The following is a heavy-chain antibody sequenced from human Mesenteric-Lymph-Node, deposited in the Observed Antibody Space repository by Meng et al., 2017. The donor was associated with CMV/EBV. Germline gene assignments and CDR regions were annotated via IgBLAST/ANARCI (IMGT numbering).Heavy chain of an antibody. Sequence: SETLSLTCAVYGGSFSGYYWSWIRQPPGKGLEWIGEINHSGSTNYNPSLKSRVTISVDTSKNQFSLKLTSVTAADTAVYYCARPPYCSSVRCRSDYFDYWGQGTLVTVSS. CDR3: ARPPYCSSVRCRSDYFDY. D-gene: IGHD2-15*01. CDR2: INHSGST. J-gene: IGHJ4*02. V-gene: IGHV4-34*01. CDR1: GGSFSGYY.